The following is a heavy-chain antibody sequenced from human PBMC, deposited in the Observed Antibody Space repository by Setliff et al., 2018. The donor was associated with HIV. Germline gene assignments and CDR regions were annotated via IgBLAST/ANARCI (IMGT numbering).Heavy chain of an antibody. CDR3: ARQFSNSFDS. CDR2: ISPYDLSE. D-gene: IGHD7-27*01. J-gene: IGHJ4*02. V-gene: IGHV1-18*01. Sequence: ASVKVSCKASGYSFTTFGVSWVRQAPGQGPEWMGWISPYDLSERTSQRFRGRVTMTTDTSINAAYLDLSGLTSDDTAFYYCARQFSNSFDSWGQGTLVTVSS. CDR1: GYSFTTFG.